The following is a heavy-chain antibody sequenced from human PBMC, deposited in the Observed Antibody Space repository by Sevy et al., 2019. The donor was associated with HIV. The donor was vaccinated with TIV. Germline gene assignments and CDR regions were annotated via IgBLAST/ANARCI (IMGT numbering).Heavy chain of an antibody. Sequence: GGSLRLSCRASGFTFSNYDMHWVRQATGKGLEWVSGIDNDGDTYYPDSVKGRFTISSENGRDSLYLQMNSLRAGDTAVYYCARELYYDMDVWGQGTTVTVSS. D-gene: IGHD3-10*01. V-gene: IGHV3-13*01. J-gene: IGHJ6*02. CDR1: GFTFSNYD. CDR3: ARELYYDMDV. CDR2: IDNDGDT.